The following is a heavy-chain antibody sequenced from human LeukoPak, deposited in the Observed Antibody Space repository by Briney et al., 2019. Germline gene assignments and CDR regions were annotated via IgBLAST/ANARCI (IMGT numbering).Heavy chain of an antibody. V-gene: IGHV3-30*18. J-gene: IGHJ1*01. CDR3: AKDYSAGWNVYEYFQH. Sequence: GRSLRLSCAASGFSFSSYGMHWVRQAPGKGLEWVAVISHDGSNKYYADSVKGRLTISRDNSKQTLYLQMNSLRAEDTAVYYCAKDYSAGWNVYEYFQHWGQGTLVTVSS. D-gene: IGHD6-19*01. CDR1: GFSFSSYG. CDR2: ISHDGSNK.